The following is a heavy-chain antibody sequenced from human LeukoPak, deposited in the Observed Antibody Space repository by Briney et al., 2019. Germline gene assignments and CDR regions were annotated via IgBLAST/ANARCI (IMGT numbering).Heavy chain of an antibody. Sequence: GGSLRLSCAASGFTFSDYGMHWVRQAPGKGLEGLAVISLDGNTKHYADSVKGRFTISRDNSKNTLSLQMNSLRPEDTAVYYCAKEDGGSYYDYLDDWGQGTLVTVSS. CDR1: GFTFSDYG. V-gene: IGHV3-30*18. D-gene: IGHD1-26*01. CDR3: AKEDGGSYYDYLDD. CDR2: ISLDGNTK. J-gene: IGHJ4*02.